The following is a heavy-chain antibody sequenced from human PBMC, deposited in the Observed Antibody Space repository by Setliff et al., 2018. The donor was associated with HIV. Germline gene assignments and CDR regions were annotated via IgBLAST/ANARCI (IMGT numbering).Heavy chain of an antibody. J-gene: IGHJ4*02. CDR2: IFPDDADT. V-gene: IGHV5-51*01. CDR1: GYTFSDYW. Sequence: GESLKISCKGSGYTFSDYWVAWVRQRPGQGLEYMGIIFPDDADTTVSPSFQGHVTISADKSSSSAFVHLSGLQASDSATYYCARRGVVAGRGYYFDSWGQGTLVTVSS. CDR3: ARRGVVAGRGYYFDS. D-gene: IGHD6-13*01.